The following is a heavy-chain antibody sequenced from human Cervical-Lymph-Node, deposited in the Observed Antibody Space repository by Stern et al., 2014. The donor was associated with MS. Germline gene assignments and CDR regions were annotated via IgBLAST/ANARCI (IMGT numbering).Heavy chain of an antibody. V-gene: IGHV3-33*01. CDR3: ARHPAAAGTGVHLEY. J-gene: IGHJ4*02. CDR2: IWHDGKNE. D-gene: IGHD6-13*01. CDR1: GFSFSSYG. Sequence: VQLVESGGGVVQPGRSLRLSCAASGFSFSSYGMYLVRPAPGTGLEWVSVIWHDGKNEYYADSVKGRFTISRDNAKSTVYLQMNSLRDEDTAVYFCARHPAAAGTGVHLEYWGQGTLVIVSS.